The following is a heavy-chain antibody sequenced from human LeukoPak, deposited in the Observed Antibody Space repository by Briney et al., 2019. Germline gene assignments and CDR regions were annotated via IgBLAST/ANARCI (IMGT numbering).Heavy chain of an antibody. V-gene: IGHV4-39*01. Sequence: PSETLSLTCTVSGGSISSSSYYWGWIRQPPGKGLEWIGSIYYSGSTYYNPSLKSRVTISVDTSKNQFSLKLSSVTAADTAVYYCARQVTMIVVAYAFDIWGQGTMVTVSS. CDR2: IYYSGST. CDR3: ARQVTMIVVAYAFDI. CDR1: GGSISSSSYY. D-gene: IGHD3-22*01. J-gene: IGHJ3*02.